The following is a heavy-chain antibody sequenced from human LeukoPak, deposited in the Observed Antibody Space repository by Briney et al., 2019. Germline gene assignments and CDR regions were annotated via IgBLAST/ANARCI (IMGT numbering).Heavy chain of an antibody. CDR2: IKPDGSAQ. CDR3: ANGGTYSSGP. J-gene: IGHJ5*02. V-gene: IGHV3-7*01. Sequence: GGSLRLSCAASGFTFSSYHMNWVRQAPGKGLEWVATIKPDGSAQYYVDSVKGRFTISRDNAKNSLFLQINSLRAEDTAVYYCANGGTYSSGPWGQGTLVTVSS. D-gene: IGHD3-22*01. CDR1: GFTFSSYH.